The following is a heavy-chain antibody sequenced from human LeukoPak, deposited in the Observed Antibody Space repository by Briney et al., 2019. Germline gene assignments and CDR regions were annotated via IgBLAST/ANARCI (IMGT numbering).Heavy chain of an antibody. D-gene: IGHD2-2*01. Sequence: SDPTLVKPTQTLTLTCTFSGFSLSTSGVGVGWIRQPPGKALEWLALIYWNDDKRYSPSLKSRLTITKDTSKNQVVLTMTNMDPVDTATYYCAHRPAPDIVVVPAGGYFDYWGQGTLVTVSS. CDR1: GFSLSTSGVG. V-gene: IGHV2-5*01. J-gene: IGHJ4*02. CDR2: IYWNDDK. CDR3: AHRPAPDIVVVPAGGYFDY.